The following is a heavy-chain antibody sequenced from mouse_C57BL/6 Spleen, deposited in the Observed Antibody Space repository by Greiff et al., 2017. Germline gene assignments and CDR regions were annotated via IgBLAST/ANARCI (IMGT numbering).Heavy chain of an antibody. Sequence: QVQLKQSGAELMKPGASVKLSCKATGYTFTGYWIEWVKQRPGHGLEWIGEILPGSGSNNYNETFKGKATFTADTSSNPAYMQRSCRTTEDSAIYYYARGPIDYWGQGTTLTVSS. J-gene: IGHJ2*01. CDR1: GYTFTGYW. CDR3: ARGPIDY. V-gene: IGHV1-9*01. CDR2: ILPGSGSN.